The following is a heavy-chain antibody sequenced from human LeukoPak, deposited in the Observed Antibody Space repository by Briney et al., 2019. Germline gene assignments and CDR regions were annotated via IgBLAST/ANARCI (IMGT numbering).Heavy chain of an antibody. J-gene: IGHJ4*02. D-gene: IGHD3-10*01. CDR2: IYTSGST. Sequence: SETLSLTCTVSGGSISSYSWSWIRQPAGKGLEWIGRIYTSGSTNYNPSLKSRVTMSVDTSKNQFSLKLSSVTAADTAVYCCARESYYGSGSYFSEPWSPLDYWGQGTLVTVSS. CDR3: ARESYYGSGSYFSEPWSPLDY. CDR1: GGSISSYS. V-gene: IGHV4-4*07.